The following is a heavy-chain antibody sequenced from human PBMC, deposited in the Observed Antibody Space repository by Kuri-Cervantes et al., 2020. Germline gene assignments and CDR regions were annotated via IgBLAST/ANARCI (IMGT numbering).Heavy chain of an antibody. V-gene: IGHV4-34*10. D-gene: IGHD3-22*01. CDR2: IGHTGRS. CDR1: GGSLSGHY. Sequence: GSLRLSCGVTGGSLSGHYWSFVRQTPGKGLEWIGGIGHTGRSTSTPSLKSRLTISLDEPMNQFSLRLKSVTAADTAVYYCARTIGDYYDSGGYSSPDGGCFDFWGQGTLVTVSS. J-gene: IGHJ4*02. CDR3: ARTIGDYYDSGGYSSPDGGCFDF.